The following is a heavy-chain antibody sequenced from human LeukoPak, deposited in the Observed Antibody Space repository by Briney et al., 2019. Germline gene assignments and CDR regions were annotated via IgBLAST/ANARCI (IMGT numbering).Heavy chain of an antibody. J-gene: IGHJ4*02. D-gene: IGHD5-18*01. V-gene: IGHV4-30-2*01. CDR1: GVSLRSGGYY. CDR3: ASDAGYSYGLFDY. CDR2: IYHSGST. Sequence: SETPSLTCTVSGVSLRSGGYYCSWIRQPPGKGLGWIGYIYHSGSTYYNPSLKSRVTISVDRSKNQFSLKLSSVTAADTAVYYRASDAGYSYGLFDYWGQGTLVTVSS.